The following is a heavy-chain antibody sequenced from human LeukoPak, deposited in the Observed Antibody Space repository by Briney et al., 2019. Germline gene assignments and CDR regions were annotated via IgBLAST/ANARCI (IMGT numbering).Heavy chain of an antibody. CDR3: ARESETSGWYDY. V-gene: IGHV3-43*02. CDR1: GSIIGNYD. CDR2: ISGDGGST. J-gene: IGHJ4*02. D-gene: IGHD6-19*01. Sequence: GGSLRLSCAAPGSIIGNYDIHWVRQAPGKGLQWVSLISGDGGSTFSTDSVKGRFTISRDNSKNSLSLQMSSLRSEDTALYYCARESETSGWYDYWGQGTLVTVSS.